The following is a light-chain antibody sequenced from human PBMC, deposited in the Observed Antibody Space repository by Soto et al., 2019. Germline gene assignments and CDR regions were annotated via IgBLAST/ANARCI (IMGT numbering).Light chain of an antibody. CDR2: DAS. CDR1: QSVSSY. J-gene: IGKJ4*01. Sequence: EIVLTQSPATLSLSPGERATLSCRASQSVSSYLAWYQQKPGQAPRLLIYDASNRATGIPARFSGSGSGTDFTLTISSLEPEVFAVYYCQQRSNCPLTFGGGTKVDIK. CDR3: QQRSNCPLT. V-gene: IGKV3-11*01.